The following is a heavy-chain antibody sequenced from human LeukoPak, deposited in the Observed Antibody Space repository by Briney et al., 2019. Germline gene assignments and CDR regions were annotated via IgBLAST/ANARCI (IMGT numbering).Heavy chain of an antibody. V-gene: IGHV1-46*01. D-gene: IGHD3-22*01. CDR1: GYTFTSYY. Sequence: ASVKVSCKASGYTFTSYYMHWVRQAPGQGLEWMGIINPSGGSTSYAQKFQGRVTMTRDTSTSTVYMELSSLRFEDTAVYYCARLRYYDSSGYYGFDPWGQGTLVTVSS. J-gene: IGHJ5*02. CDR2: INPSGGST. CDR3: ARLRYYDSSGYYGFDP.